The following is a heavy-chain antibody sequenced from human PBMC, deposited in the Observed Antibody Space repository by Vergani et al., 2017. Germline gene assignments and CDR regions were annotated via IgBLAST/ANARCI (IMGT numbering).Heavy chain of an antibody. CDR2: IIPIFGTA. CDR3: ARHNRAGAGPTYFDY. D-gene: IGHD6-13*01. V-gene: IGHV1-69*01. CDR1: GGTFSSYA. J-gene: IGHJ4*02. Sequence: QVQLVQSGAEVKKPGSSVKVSCKASGGTFSSYAISWVRLAPGQGLEWMGGIIPIFGTANYAQKFQGRVTITADESTSTAYMELSSLRSEDTAVYYCARHNRAGAGPTYFDYWGQGILVTVSS.